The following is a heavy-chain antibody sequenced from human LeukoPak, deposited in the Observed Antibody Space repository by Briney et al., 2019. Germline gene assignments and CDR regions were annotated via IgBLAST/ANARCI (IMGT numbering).Heavy chain of an antibody. D-gene: IGHD2-21*02. CDR3: ATGRACGGDCYKYYFDY. CDR2: FDPEDGET. CDR1: GYTLTELS. J-gene: IGHJ4*02. Sequence: ASVKVSCKVSGYTLTELSMHWVRPAPGQGLEWMGGFDPEDGETIYAQKFQGRVTMTEDTSTDTAYMELSSLRSEDTAVYYCATGRACGGDCYKYYFDYWGQGTLVTVSS. V-gene: IGHV1-24*01.